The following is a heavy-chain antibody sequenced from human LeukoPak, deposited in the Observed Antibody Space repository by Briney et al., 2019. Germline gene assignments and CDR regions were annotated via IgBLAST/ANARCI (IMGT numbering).Heavy chain of an antibody. D-gene: IGHD1-26*01. CDR3: ARDSSGSLDY. Sequence: GGSLRLSCAASGFSFRGYTMHWVRHAPGKGLEWVSLISWNGYSTSYGASVEGRFTISRDNNKGALNLQMSSLRTEDTAFYSCARDSSGSLDYWGQGTLVTVSS. J-gene: IGHJ4*02. V-gene: IGHV3-43*01. CDR1: GFSFRGYT. CDR2: ISWNGYST.